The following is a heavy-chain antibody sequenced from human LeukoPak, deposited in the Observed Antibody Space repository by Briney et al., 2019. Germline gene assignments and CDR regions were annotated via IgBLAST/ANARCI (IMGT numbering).Heavy chain of an antibody. CDR3: ARAKWLRLLLLLDY. V-gene: IGHV3-30*03. D-gene: IGHD5-12*01. CDR1: GFTFSNYG. Sequence: GRSLRLSCAASGFTFSNYGMHWVRQAPGKGLDWVAAISYDGSNKFYADSVKGRFTISRDNSENTLFLQMNSLRPEDTAVYYCARAKWLRLLLLLDYWGQGTLVTVSS. J-gene: IGHJ4*02. CDR2: ISYDGSNK.